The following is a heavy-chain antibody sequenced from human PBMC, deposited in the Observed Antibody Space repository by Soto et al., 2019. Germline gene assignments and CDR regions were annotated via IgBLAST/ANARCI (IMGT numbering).Heavy chain of an antibody. D-gene: IGHD1-26*01. V-gene: IGHV3-23*01. J-gene: IGHJ4*02. CDR2: IRGDLVTT. CDR3: VKEGKMGVESFDF. Sequence: EMQLLESGGDLVQPGGSLRLSCATSGFTFSDHAMHWVRQAPGEGLEWVSGIRGDLVTTPYADSVKGRFTISRDNSKNTLYLQMNSPRSEDTAIYYCVKEGKMGVESFDFWGQGTLVTVSS. CDR1: GFTFSDHA.